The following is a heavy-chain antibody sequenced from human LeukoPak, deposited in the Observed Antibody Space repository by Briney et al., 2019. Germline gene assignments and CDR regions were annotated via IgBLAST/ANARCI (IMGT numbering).Heavy chain of an antibody. Sequence: GGSLRLSCAASGFTFHDYAMHWVRQAPGKGLEWVSGITWNSGGLDYADSVKGRFTISRDNAKSSLYLQMNSLRAEDTALYYCVKQSTVTISLIDYYYYVMDVWGQGTTVTVSS. CDR1: GFTFHDYA. CDR2: ITWNSGGL. V-gene: IGHV3-9*01. J-gene: IGHJ6*02. D-gene: IGHD4-17*01. CDR3: VKQSTVTISLIDYYYYVMDV.